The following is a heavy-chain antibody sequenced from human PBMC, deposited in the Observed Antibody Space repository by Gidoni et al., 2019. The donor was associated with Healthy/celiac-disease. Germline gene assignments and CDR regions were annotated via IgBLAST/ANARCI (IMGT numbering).Heavy chain of an antibody. V-gene: IGHV3-30*04. Sequence: QVQLVESGGGVVQPGRSLRLSCEDSGFTFSSYAMNWVRQAPGKGLEWVAVISYDGSNKYYADSVKGRFTISRDNSKNTLYLQMNSLRAEDTAVYYCASPDPNLDAFDIWGQGTMVTVSS. CDR1: GFTFSSYA. J-gene: IGHJ3*02. CDR3: ASPDPNLDAFDI. CDR2: ISYDGSNK.